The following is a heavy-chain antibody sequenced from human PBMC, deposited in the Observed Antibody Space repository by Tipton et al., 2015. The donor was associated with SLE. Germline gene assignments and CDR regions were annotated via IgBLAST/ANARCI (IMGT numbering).Heavy chain of an antibody. J-gene: IGHJ6*03. D-gene: IGHD2-8*01. V-gene: IGHV4-59*12. CDR2: IYYSGST. Sequence: GLVKPSETLSLTCTVSGGSISSYYWSWIRQPPGKGLEWIGYIYYSGSTNYNPSLESRVTMSVDTSKNQFSLKLNSVTAADTAVYFCAGCLYFDCMDVWGKGTTVTVSS. CDR1: GGSISSYY. CDR3: AGCLYFDCMDV.